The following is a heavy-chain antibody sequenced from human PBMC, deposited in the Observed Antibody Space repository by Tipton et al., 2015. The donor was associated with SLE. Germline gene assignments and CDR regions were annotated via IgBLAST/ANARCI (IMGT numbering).Heavy chain of an antibody. CDR3: ARHLGVIVAFEV. J-gene: IGHJ3*01. Sequence: TLSLTCTVSGVSISSGGHYWSWLRQLPGKGLEWIGRIYTSGSTYYNPSLKSRVSISVDTSKNQFFLNLHSVTAADTAVYYCARHLGVIVAFEVWGQGTVLTVSS. CDR1: GVSISSGGHY. D-gene: IGHD3-10*01. V-gene: IGHV4-31*03. CDR2: IYTSGST.